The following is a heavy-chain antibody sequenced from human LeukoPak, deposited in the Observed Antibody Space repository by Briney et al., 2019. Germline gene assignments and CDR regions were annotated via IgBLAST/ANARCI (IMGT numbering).Heavy chain of an antibody. CDR2: IIPIFGTA. J-gene: IGHJ5*02. Sequence: GASVKVSCKASGGTFSSYAISWVRQAPGQGLEWMGGIIPIFGTANYAQKFQGRVTTTADESTSTAYMELSSLRSEDAAVYYCFLPGEGNWFDPWGQGTLVTVSS. CDR1: GGTFSSYA. V-gene: IGHV1-69*13. CDR3: FLPGEGNWFDP. D-gene: IGHD2/OR15-2a*01.